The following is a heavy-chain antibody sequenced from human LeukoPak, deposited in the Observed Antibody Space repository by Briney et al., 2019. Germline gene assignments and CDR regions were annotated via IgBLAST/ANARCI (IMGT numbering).Heavy chain of an antibody. CDR2: ISGSGGST. CDR3: AREPSPPYSSYYEY. V-gene: IGHV3-23*01. D-gene: IGHD6-6*01. J-gene: IGHJ4*02. CDR1: GFTFSSYA. Sequence: PGGSLRLSCAASGFTFSSYAMSWVRQAPGKGLEWVSAISGSGGSTYYADSVKGRFTISRDNSKNTLYLQMNSLRAEDTAVYFCAREPSPPYSSYYEYWGQGILVTVSS.